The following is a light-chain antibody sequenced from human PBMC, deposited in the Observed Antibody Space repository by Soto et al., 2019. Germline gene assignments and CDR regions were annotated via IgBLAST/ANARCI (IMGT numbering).Light chain of an antibody. J-gene: IGKJ5*01. V-gene: IGKV3-20*01. CDR1: QTFSNSF. CDR3: QQCVSSST. Sequence: EIVLTQSPGTLSLSPGERATLSCRASQTFSNSFLSWFQQIPGQAPRLLIYGASMRATGIPDRFSGSGSGTDFTLTISRLEPEDFAVYYCQQCVSSSTFGHGTRLEIK. CDR2: GAS.